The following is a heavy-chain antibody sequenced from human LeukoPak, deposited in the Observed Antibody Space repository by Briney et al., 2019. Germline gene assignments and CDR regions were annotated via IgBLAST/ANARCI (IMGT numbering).Heavy chain of an antibody. V-gene: IGHV1-69*05. J-gene: IGHJ4*02. Sequence: SVKVSCNASGGTFSSYAISWVRQAPGQGLEWMGEIIPIFGTANYAQKFQGSVTITTDESTSTAYMELSSLRSEDTAVYYCARERGLWKYVLFYWGQGTLVTVSS. D-gene: IGHD1-7*01. CDR1: GGTFSSYA. CDR3: ARERGLWKYVLFY. CDR2: IIPIFGTA.